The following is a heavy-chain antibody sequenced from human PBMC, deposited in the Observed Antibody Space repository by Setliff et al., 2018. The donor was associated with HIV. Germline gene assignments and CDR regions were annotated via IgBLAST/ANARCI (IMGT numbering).Heavy chain of an antibody. CDR1: GFNFNSYA. D-gene: IGHD3-10*01. CDR2: IDREGSET. Sequence: GGSLRLSCAASGFNFNSYAMGWVRQAPGKGLEWVANIDREGSETNYVDSVKGRFTISRDNARSSMYLQMNSLRAEDTAIYYCARKFRPGHGVDVWGQGTTVTVSS. J-gene: IGHJ6*02. CDR3: ARKFRPGHGVDV. V-gene: IGHV3-7*01.